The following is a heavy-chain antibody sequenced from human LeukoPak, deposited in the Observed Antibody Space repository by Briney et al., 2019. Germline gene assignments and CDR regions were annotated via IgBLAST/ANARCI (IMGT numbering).Heavy chain of an antibody. Sequence: GESLKISCKGSGYSFTSYWIGWVRQMPGKGLEWMGIIYPGDSDTRYSPSFQGQVTISVDKSISTAYLQWSSLKASDTAMYYCARADGYCSSTSCHYYYGMDVWGQGTTVTVSS. J-gene: IGHJ6*02. V-gene: IGHV5-51*01. CDR3: ARADGYCSSTSCHYYYGMDV. D-gene: IGHD2-2*03. CDR2: IYPGDSDT. CDR1: GYSFTSYW.